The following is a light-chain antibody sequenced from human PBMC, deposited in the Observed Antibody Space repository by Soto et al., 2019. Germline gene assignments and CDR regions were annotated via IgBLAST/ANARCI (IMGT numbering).Light chain of an antibody. CDR1: QSVNSD. CDR3: HQYNNWPPIT. V-gene: IGKV3-15*01. J-gene: IGKJ5*01. Sequence: EIAMTQSPATLSVSPGERATLSCRASQSVNSDLAWYQQKPGQAPRLLIYDASTRATGIPARFSGSGSGTEFALSISSLQSEDFAVYYCHQYNNWPPITFGQGTRLEIK. CDR2: DAS.